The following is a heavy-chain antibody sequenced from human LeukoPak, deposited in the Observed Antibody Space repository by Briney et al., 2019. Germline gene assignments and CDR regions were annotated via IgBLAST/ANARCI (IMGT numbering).Heavy chain of an antibody. CDR3: ARDGAGYYDSSGYEYYYYGMDV. J-gene: IGHJ6*02. V-gene: IGHV3-30-3*01. D-gene: IGHD3-22*01. CDR2: ISYDGSNK. CDR1: GFTFSSYA. Sequence: GGSLRLSCAASGFTFSSYATHWVRQAPGKGLEWVAVISYDGSNKYYADSVKGRFTISRDNSKNTLYLQMNSLRAEDTAVYYCARDGAGYYDSSGYEYYYYGMDVWGQGTTVTVSS.